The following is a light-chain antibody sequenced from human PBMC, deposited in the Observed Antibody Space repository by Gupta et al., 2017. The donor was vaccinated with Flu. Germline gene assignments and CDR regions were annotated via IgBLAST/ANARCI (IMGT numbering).Light chain of an antibody. CDR2: GAS. J-gene: IGKJ2*03. Sequence: DIVMPQSPAPLSVSPGERATLSCRASQSVSSNLAWYQQKPGQAPRLLIYGASTRATGIPARFSGSGSGTEFTLTISSLQSEDFAVYYCQQYNNWPYSFGQGTKLEIK. CDR3: QQYNNWPYS. CDR1: QSVSSN. V-gene: IGKV3-15*01.